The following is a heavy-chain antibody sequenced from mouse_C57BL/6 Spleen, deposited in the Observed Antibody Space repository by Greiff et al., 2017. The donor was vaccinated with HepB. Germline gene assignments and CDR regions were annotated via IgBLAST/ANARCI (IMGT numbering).Heavy chain of an antibody. CDR3: ARHEGPLYYGNYAMDY. Sequence: QVQLQQSGAELVKPGASVKLSCKASGYTFTEYTIHWVKQRSGQGLEWIGWFYPGSGSIQYNEKFKDKATLTADKSSSTVYMELSRLTSEDSAVYFCARHEGPLYYGNYAMDYWGQGTSVTVSS. CDR2: FYPGSGSI. D-gene: IGHD2-1*01. CDR1: GYTFTEYT. J-gene: IGHJ4*01. V-gene: IGHV1-62-2*01.